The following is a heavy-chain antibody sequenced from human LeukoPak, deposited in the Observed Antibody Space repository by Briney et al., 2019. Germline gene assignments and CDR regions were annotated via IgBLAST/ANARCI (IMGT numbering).Heavy chain of an antibody. CDR3: ARDYYGSGSHR. Sequence: GGSLRLSCAASGFTVSSNYMSWVCQAPGKGLEWVSVIYSGGSTYYADSVKGRFTISRDNSKNTLYLQMNSLRAEDTAVYYCARDYYGSGSHRWGQGTLVTVSS. J-gene: IGHJ4*02. D-gene: IGHD3-10*01. CDR2: IYSGGST. CDR1: GFTVSSNY. V-gene: IGHV3-66*01.